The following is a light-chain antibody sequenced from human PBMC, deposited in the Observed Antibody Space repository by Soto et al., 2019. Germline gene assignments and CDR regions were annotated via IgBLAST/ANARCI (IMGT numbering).Light chain of an antibody. J-gene: IGLJ1*01. CDR2: NNN. CDR1: SSNIGTNT. Sequence: QSVLTQPPSASGTPGQRVTISCSGSSSNIGTNTVNWYQQLPGTAPKLLIYNNNQRPSGVPDRFSGSKSGTSASLAISGLQSDIEADYYCAAWEDSLNGYVFGIGTKVTVL. CDR3: AAWEDSLNGYV. V-gene: IGLV1-44*01.